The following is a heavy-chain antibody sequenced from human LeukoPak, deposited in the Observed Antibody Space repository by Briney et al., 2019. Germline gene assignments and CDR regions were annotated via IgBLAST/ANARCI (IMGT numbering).Heavy chain of an antibody. Sequence: GGSLRLSCAASGFTFSSYSMNWVRQAPGKGLEWVTKIKQDGSETYYVDSVRGRFTISRDNAKNSLYLQMNSLRAEDTAVYYCARDQPRTKTTGYFDLWGRGTLVTVSS. CDR2: IKQDGSET. CDR3: ARDQPRTKTTGYFDL. D-gene: IGHD1-1*01. CDR1: GFTFSSYS. V-gene: IGHV3-7*01. J-gene: IGHJ2*01.